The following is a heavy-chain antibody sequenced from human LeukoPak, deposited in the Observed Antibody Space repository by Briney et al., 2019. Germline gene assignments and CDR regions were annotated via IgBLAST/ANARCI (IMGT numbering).Heavy chain of an antibody. D-gene: IGHD2/OR15-2a*01. CDR2: IYTSGST. J-gene: IGHJ4*02. CDR1: GGSISSGSYY. CDR3: ARADYLPGSTFDY. V-gene: IGHV4-61*02. Sequence: DPSETLSLTCTVSGGSISSGSYYWSWIRQPAGKGLEWIGRIYTSGSTNYNPSLKSRVTISVDTSKNQFSLKLSSVTAADTAVYYCARADYLPGSTFDYWGQGTLVTVSS.